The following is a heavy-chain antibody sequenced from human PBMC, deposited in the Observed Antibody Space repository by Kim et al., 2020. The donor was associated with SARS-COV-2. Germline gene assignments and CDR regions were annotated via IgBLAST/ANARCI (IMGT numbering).Heavy chain of an antibody. D-gene: IGHD2-2*01. CDR3: AREDCSSTSCYARYSSSWLDY. CDR2: IYYSGST. Sequence: SETLSLTCTVSGGSISSSSYYWGWIRQPPGKGLEWIGSIYYSGSTYYNPSLKSRVTISVDTSKNQFSLKLSSVTAADTAVYYCAREDCSSTSCYARYSSSWLDYWGQGTLVTVSS. J-gene: IGHJ4*02. CDR1: GGSISSSSYY. V-gene: IGHV4-39*07.